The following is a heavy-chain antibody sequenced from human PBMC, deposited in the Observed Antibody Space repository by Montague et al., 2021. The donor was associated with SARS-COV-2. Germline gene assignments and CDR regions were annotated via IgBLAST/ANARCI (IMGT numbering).Heavy chain of an antibody. CDR2: TYLSGFT. J-gene: IGHJ4*02. CDR1: DVSLSSSTW. D-gene: IGHD3/OR15-3a*01. Sequence: SETLSLTCVVSDVSLSSSTWWSWVRQSPGKGLEWVGETYLSGFTQYNPSVKSRVTISLDDSGSQFSLRLTSVTAADTAVYFCARGGLGNRGFDYGGQGALVTVSS. V-gene: IGHV4-4*02. CDR3: ARGGLGNRGFDY.